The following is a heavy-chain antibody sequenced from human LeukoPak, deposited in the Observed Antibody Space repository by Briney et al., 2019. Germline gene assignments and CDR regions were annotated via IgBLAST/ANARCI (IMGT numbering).Heavy chain of an antibody. CDR1: GFAFSTYA. CDR2: ISTSGRAT. D-gene: IGHD5/OR15-5a*01. Sequence: PGGSLRLSCAASGFAFSTYAMTWVRQAPEKGLQWVSTISTSGRATYYAGSVEGRFTISRDNSKNTLYLQMNSLRADDTAVYYCAKARGSSVYEQFDYWGQGTQVTVSP. CDR3: AKARGSSVYEQFDY. J-gene: IGHJ4*02. V-gene: IGHV3-23*01.